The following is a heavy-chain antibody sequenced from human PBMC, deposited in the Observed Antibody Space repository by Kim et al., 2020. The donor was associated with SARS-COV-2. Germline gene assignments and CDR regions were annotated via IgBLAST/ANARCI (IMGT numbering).Heavy chain of an antibody. Sequence: YADPGKCRLTISRDNSKNPLDLQMNSLRAEDTAVYYCARSAGGGYYYGMDVWGQGTTVTVSS. V-gene: IGHV3-33*01. J-gene: IGHJ6*02. D-gene: IGHD6-13*01. CDR3: ARSAGGGYYYGMDV.